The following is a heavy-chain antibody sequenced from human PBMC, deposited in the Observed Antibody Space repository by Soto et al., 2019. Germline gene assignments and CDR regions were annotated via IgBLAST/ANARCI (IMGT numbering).Heavy chain of an antibody. Sequence: EASVKVSWKASGGTFSSYAISWVRQAPGQGLEWMGGIIPIFGTANYAQKFQGRVTITADESTSTAYMELSSLRSEDTAVYYCARDLASGPQEPYYFDYWGQGTLVTVSS. J-gene: IGHJ4*02. CDR3: ARDLASGPQEPYYFDY. V-gene: IGHV1-69*13. CDR1: GGTFSSYA. CDR2: IIPIFGTA. D-gene: IGHD3-16*01.